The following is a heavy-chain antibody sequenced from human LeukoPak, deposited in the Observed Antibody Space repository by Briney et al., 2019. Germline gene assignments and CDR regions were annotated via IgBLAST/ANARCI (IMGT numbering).Heavy chain of an antibody. V-gene: IGHV3-30*18. J-gene: IGHJ4*02. Sequence: GGSLRLSCAASGFTFSSYGMHWVRQAPGKGLEWVAVISYDGSNKYYADSVKGRFTISRDNSKNTLYLQMNSLRAEDTAAYYCAKDRVIAAAGLFDYWGQGTLVTVSS. CDR1: GFTFSSYG. CDR3: AKDRVIAAAGLFDY. D-gene: IGHD6-13*01. CDR2: ISYDGSNK.